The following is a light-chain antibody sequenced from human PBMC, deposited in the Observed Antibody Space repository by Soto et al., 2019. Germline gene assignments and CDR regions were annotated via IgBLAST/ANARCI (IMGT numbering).Light chain of an antibody. CDR1: QSISNY. V-gene: IGKV1-39*01. CDR2: AAS. CDR3: HQSYTRT. Sequence: DIQLTQSPSSLSASVGDRVTISCRASQSISNYLNWYQQNPGKAPKVLIFAASELQSGVPSRFSGSGSGTDFTLTISSQQPDDFATYYCHQSYTRTFGQGTKVDIK. J-gene: IGKJ1*01.